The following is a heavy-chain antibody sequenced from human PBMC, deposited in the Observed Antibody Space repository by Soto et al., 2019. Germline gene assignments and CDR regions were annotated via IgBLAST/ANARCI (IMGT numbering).Heavy chain of an antibody. V-gene: IGHV4-39*01. J-gene: IGHJ4*02. CDR3: ARQSYGCYRYYFDS. D-gene: IGHD3-16*01. CDR2: IYFTGLA. Sequence: SETLSLTCTVSDGSISSSLHYWGWIRQSPGKGLEYLGTIYFTGLASYNPSLKSRVTISVDTSKNQFSLRLRSVTAADTAVYFCARQSYGCYRYYFDSWGQGALVTVSS. CDR1: DGSISSSLHY.